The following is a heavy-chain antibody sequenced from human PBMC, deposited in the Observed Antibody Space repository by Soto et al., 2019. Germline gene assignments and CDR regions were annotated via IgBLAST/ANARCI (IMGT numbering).Heavy chain of an antibody. V-gene: IGHV4-34*01. CDR3: ARGGLAAAGTREIYFDY. CDR2: INHSGST. J-gene: IGHJ4*02. Sequence: QVQLQQWGAGLLKPSETLSLTCAVYGGSFSGYYWSWIRQPPGKGLEWIGEINHSGSTNYNPSLKSRVTLSVDTSKNQFSLKLSSVTAADTAVYYCARGGLAAAGTREIYFDYWGQGTLVTVSS. CDR1: GGSFSGYY. D-gene: IGHD6-13*01.